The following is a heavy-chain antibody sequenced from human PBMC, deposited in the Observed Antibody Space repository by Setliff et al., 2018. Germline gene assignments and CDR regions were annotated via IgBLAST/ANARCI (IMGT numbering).Heavy chain of an antibody. CDR2: IKSKTDGGTT. Sequence: LRLSCAASGFTLSNAWMSWVRQAPGKGLEWVGRIKSKTDGGTTDYAAPVKGRLTISRDDSKNTLYLQVNSLRSEDTAVYYCTTDSMFYFDSSGYHVLDYWGQGTLVTVSS. V-gene: IGHV3-15*01. D-gene: IGHD3-22*01. CDR1: GFTLSNAW. J-gene: IGHJ4*02. CDR3: TTDSMFYFDSSGYHVLDY.